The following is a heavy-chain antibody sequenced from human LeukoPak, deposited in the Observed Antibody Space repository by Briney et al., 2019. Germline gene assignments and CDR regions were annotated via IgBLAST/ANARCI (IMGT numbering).Heavy chain of an antibody. CDR1: GFTFSTYA. D-gene: IGHD6-13*01. V-gene: IGHV3-30-3*01. J-gene: IGHJ4*02. Sequence: PGGSLRLSCAASGFTFSTYAMHWVRQAPGKGLEWVAVISYDGSNKYYADSVKGRFTISRDNSKNTLYLQMNSPRTEDTAVYYCARAKRAAADGYFDYWGQGTLVTVSS. CDR3: ARAKRAAADGYFDY. CDR2: ISYDGSNK.